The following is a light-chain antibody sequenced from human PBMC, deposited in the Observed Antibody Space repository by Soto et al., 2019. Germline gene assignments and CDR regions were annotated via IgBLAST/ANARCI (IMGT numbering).Light chain of an antibody. CDR3: PQYTDWPPT. CDR2: GAS. CDR1: QSVSST. J-gene: IGKJ1*01. Sequence: MRQSPATVSVSPGERATRSCRASQSVSSTLAWYQKNPGQAPRLLVYGASTRATGVPARFRGSASGTDFTPSLISLQSEDFGVYYFPQYTDWPPTLGQGTKVDIK. V-gene: IGKV3-15*01.